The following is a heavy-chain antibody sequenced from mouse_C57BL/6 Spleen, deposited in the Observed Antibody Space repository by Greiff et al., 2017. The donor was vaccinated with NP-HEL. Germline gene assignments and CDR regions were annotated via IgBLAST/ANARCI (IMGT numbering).Heavy chain of an antibody. CDR3: ARHYDGYPHWYFDV. D-gene: IGHD2-3*01. V-gene: IGHV2-6-1*01. CDR1: GFSLTSYG. J-gene: IGHJ1*03. Sequence: VKLMESGPGLVAPSQSLSITCTVSGFSLTSYGVHWVRQPPGKGLEWLVVIWSDGSTTYNSALKSRLSISKDNSKSQVFLKMNSLQTDDTAMYYCARHYDGYPHWYFDVWGTGTTVTVSS. CDR2: IWSDGST.